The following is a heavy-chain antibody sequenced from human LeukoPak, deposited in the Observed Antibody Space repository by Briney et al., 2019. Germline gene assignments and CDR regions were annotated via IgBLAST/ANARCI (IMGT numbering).Heavy chain of an antibody. CDR3: AHSERYCSSNSCPNWFDP. CDR2: IYWNDDK. Sequence: TLSLTCTVSGGSISSYYWSWIRQPPGKALEWLAVIYWNDDKHYSPSLKSRLTITKDTSRNQVVLTMTNMDPVDTATYYCAHSERYCSSNSCPNWFDPWGQGTLVTVSS. CDR1: GGSISSYYW. V-gene: IGHV2-5*01. J-gene: IGHJ5*02. D-gene: IGHD2-2*01.